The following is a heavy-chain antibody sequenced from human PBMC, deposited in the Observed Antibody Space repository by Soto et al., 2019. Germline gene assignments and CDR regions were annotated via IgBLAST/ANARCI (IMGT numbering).Heavy chain of an antibody. J-gene: IGHJ6*02. V-gene: IGHV3-15*07. Sequence: EVQLVESGGGLVKPGLSLRLSCAASGFTFTNAWMNWFRQAPGKWLEWVGRIKSKTDGGTADYAAPVKGRFTISRDDSRTTLYLQKNSLKAEDTAVYYCNPGGVTGAAKGYYYYAMDVWGQGTKVTVSS. D-gene: IGHD2-8*01. CDR2: IKSKTDGGTA. CDR1: GFTFTNAW. CDR3: NPGGVTGAAKGYYYYAMDV.